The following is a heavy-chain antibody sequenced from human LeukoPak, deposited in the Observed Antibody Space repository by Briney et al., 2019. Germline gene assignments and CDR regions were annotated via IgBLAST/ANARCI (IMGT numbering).Heavy chain of an antibody. Sequence: GGSLRPSCAASGFPFSNYWMHWVRHAPGKGLVWVSRVNSDGSTTNYADSVKGRFTISRDNAENTLYMRMNSLRPEDTAVHYCASGYYSSSRFDSWGQGTLVTVSS. D-gene: IGHD6-13*01. CDR2: VNSDGSTT. J-gene: IGHJ4*02. V-gene: IGHV3-74*01. CDR3: ASGYYSSSRFDS. CDR1: GFPFSNYW.